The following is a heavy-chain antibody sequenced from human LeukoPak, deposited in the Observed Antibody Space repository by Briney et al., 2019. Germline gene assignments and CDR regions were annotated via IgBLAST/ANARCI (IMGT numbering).Heavy chain of an antibody. D-gene: IGHD1-26*01. CDR3: ARDITDSTGSYWGYYYYYYGMDV. V-gene: IGHV3-30-3*01. Sequence: PGRSLRLSCAASGFTFSSYAMHWVRQAPGKGLEWVAVISYDGSNKYYADSVKGRFTISRDNSKNTLYLQMNSLRAEDTAVYYCARDITDSTGSYWGYYYYYYGMDVWGQGTTVTVSS. CDR2: ISYDGSNK. J-gene: IGHJ6*02. CDR1: GFTFSSYA.